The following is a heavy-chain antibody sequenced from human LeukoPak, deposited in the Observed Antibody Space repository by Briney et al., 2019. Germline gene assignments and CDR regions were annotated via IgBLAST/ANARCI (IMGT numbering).Heavy chain of an antibody. J-gene: IGHJ4*02. Sequence: GGSLRLSCAASGFTFSSYGMHWVRQAPGKGLEWVAVISYDESNKYYADSVKGRFTISRDNSKNTLSLQMNSLRAEDTAVYYCAKDMEQISGLDYWGQGTLVTVSS. D-gene: IGHD1-26*01. CDR2: ISYDESNK. CDR1: GFTFSSYG. V-gene: IGHV3-30*18. CDR3: AKDMEQISGLDY.